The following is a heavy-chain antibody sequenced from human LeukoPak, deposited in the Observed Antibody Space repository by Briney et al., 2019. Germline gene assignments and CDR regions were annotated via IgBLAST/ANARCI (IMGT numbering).Heavy chain of an antibody. CDR3: ARVNSVVTPSLDDYMDV. Sequence: PGGSLRLSCAASGFTFSSYSMNWVRQAPGKWLEWVSYISSSSSTMYYADSVKGRFTISRDNAKNSLYLQMNSLRAEDTAVYYCARVNSVVTPSLDDYMDVWGKGTTVTVSS. J-gene: IGHJ6*03. CDR1: GFTFSSYS. V-gene: IGHV3-48*01. CDR2: ISSSSSTM. D-gene: IGHD4-23*01.